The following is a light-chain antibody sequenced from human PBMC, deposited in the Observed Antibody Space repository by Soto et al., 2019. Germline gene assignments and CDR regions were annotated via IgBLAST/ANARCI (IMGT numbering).Light chain of an antibody. CDR2: AAS. Sequence: IQLTQAPSFLSASAGDRVSITCRASQAISSYLAWYQQKPGRAPKLLIYAASTLQSGVPSRFSGSGSGTEFTLTITSLQPEDFATYYCQQLNSFPITFGHGTRLEIK. V-gene: IGKV1-9*01. CDR1: QAISSY. J-gene: IGKJ5*01. CDR3: QQLNSFPIT.